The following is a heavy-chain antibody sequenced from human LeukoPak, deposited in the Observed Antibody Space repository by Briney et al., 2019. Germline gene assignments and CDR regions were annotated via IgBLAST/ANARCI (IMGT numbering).Heavy chain of an antibody. J-gene: IGHJ4*02. V-gene: IGHV1-69*05. Sequence: ASVKVSCKASGGTFNSYAISWVRQVPGQGLEWMGGIIPIFGTTNYAPNFRGRVTMTRDMSTLTVFMDLSSLRSDDTAVYYCVRELEFRTSGVPFPFAYWGQGTLVTVSS. D-gene: IGHD3-3*02. CDR3: VRELEFRTSGVPFPFAY. CDR1: GGTFNSYA. CDR2: IIPIFGTT.